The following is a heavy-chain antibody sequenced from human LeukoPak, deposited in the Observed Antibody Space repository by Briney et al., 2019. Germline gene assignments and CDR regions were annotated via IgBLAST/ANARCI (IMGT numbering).Heavy chain of an antibody. CDR1: GFTFSSYA. J-gene: IGHJ5*02. CDR3: AKRRDYGSGRGNWFDP. D-gene: IGHD3-10*01. CDR2: ISGSGGST. Sequence: PGGSLRLSCAASGFTFSSYAMSWVRQAPGKGLEWVSAISGSGGSTYYADSVKGWFTISRGNSKNTLYLQMNSLRAEDTAVYYCAKRRDYGSGRGNWFDPWGQGTLVTVSS. V-gene: IGHV3-23*01.